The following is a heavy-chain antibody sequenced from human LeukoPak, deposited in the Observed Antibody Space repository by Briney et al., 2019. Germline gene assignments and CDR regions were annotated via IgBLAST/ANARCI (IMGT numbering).Heavy chain of an antibody. D-gene: IGHD4-17*01. Sequence: ASVKVSCKASGYTFTSYGISWVRQAPGQGLEWMGWISAHNGNTNYAQKLQGRVTMTTDTSTSTAYMELRSLRSDDTAVYYCASLPNYGDYHFDPWGQGTLVTVSS. CDR3: ASLPNYGDYHFDP. CDR2: ISAHNGNT. J-gene: IGHJ5*02. V-gene: IGHV1-18*01. CDR1: GYTFTSYG.